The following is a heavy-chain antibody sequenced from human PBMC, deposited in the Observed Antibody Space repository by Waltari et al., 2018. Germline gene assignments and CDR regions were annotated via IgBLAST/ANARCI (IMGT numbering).Heavy chain of an antibody. Sequence: QGQVVQSGAEVKKPGASVKVSCKVSGYILTELSIHWVRQAPGKGLEWMGGFDPEDGKRIYAQKFQSRVTMTEDTSTDTAYMELSSLRSEDTAVYYCATDSRGGNDGFDIWGQGTMVTVSS. CDR1: GYILTELS. D-gene: IGHD1-1*01. V-gene: IGHV1-24*01. CDR2: FDPEDGKR. CDR3: ATDSRGGNDGFDI. J-gene: IGHJ3*02.